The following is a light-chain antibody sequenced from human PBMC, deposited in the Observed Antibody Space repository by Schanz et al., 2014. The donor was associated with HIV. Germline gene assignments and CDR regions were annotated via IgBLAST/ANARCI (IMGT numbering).Light chain of an antibody. Sequence: QSALTQPASVSGSPGQSIAISCTGTSSDVGGYNYVSWYQQHPGKAPKLMVYDVNYRPSGVSNRFSSSKSGNTASLTISGLQAEDEADYYCSSYTSSSTLVFGGGTKLTVL. J-gene: IGLJ3*02. CDR3: SSYTSSSTLV. V-gene: IGLV2-14*03. CDR2: DVN. CDR1: SSDVGGYNY.